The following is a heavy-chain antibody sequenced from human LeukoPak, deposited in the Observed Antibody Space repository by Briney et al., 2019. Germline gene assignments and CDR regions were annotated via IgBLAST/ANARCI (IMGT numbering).Heavy chain of an antibody. Sequence: ASVKVSCKASGYTFTGYFMHWVRQAPGQGLEGMGWINPGSGDTKYAQKFQGRVTMTRDTSISTAYMELSRLRSDDTAVYYCSRGVVVAADPTDVWGKGTTVTVSP. D-gene: IGHD2-15*01. CDR1: GYTFTGYF. J-gene: IGHJ6*04. CDR2: INPGSGDT. CDR3: SRGVVVAADPTDV. V-gene: IGHV1-2*02.